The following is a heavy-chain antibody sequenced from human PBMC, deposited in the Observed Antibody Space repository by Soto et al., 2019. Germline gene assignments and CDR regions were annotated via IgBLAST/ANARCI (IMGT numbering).Heavy chain of an antibody. CDR2: IKHDGNEK. Sequence: GGSLRLSCAATGFMFGTYWMSWVRQAPGKGLEWVANIKHDGNEKYYADSVKGRFTVSRDNVKNFLHLQMSSLRGDDTGVYFCVRATLSWGHYYFRGLDVWGQGTTVTISS. D-gene: IGHD3-22*01. CDR1: GFMFGTYW. CDR3: VRATLSWGHYYFRGLDV. J-gene: IGHJ6*02. V-gene: IGHV3-7*01.